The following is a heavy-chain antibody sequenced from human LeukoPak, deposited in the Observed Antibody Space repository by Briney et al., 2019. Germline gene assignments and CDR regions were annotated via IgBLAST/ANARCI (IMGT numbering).Heavy chain of an antibody. CDR1: GFTFTSYG. Sequence: ASVKVSCKASGFTFTSYGISWVRQAPGQGLEWMGWISAYNGNTNYAQRLQGRVTMTTDTSTSTAYMELRSLRSDDTAVYYCARVQDGDNLDYWGQGTLVTVSS. V-gene: IGHV1-18*04. D-gene: IGHD4-17*01. J-gene: IGHJ4*02. CDR3: ARVQDGDNLDY. CDR2: ISAYNGNT.